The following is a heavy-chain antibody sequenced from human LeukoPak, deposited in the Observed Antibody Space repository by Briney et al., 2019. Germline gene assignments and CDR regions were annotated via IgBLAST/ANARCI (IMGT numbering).Heavy chain of an antibody. V-gene: IGHV3-23*01. Sequence: GGSLRLSCAASGITFNNAYMSWVRQAPGKGLEWVSVITGNGGSTYYADSVKGRFTISRDNSKNTLSLQMNSLRAEDTAVYYCAKDAVAPGSGGDYFDYWGQETLVTVSS. D-gene: IGHD3-10*01. CDR1: GITFNNAY. CDR2: ITGNGGST. CDR3: AKDAVAPGSGGDYFDY. J-gene: IGHJ4*02.